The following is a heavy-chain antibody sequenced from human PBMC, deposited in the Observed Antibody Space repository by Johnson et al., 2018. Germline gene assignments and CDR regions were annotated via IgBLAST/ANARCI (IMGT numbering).Heavy chain of an antibody. Sequence: QVQLVQSGGGLVKPGGSXRLSCAASGFTFSSYSLHWVRQAPGKVLEWVAVIWYVGSNTYYADSVKGRFTISRDNSKNTLYLQMNSLRAEDTAVYYCARDPWQNGRMDVWGQGTTVTVSS. CDR3: ARDPWQNGRMDV. V-gene: IGHV3-33*08. CDR1: GFTFSSYS. J-gene: IGHJ6*02. CDR2: IWYVGSNT. D-gene: IGHD2-8*01.